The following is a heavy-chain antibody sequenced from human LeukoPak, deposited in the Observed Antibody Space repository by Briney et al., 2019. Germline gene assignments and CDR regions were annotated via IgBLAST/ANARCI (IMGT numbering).Heavy chain of an antibody. CDR2: ISYSGRT. V-gene: IGHV4-39*01. CDR3: ARDQQYHRPAGWFDP. CDR1: GDSINSYGYY. J-gene: IGHJ5*02. D-gene: IGHD1-14*01. Sequence: PSETLSLTCTVSGDSINSYGYYWGWIRQPPGKGLEWIGSISYSGRTYYNPSLESRVTISVDASKNQFSLELNSVTAADTVVYYCARDQQYHRPAGWFDPWGQGTLVTVSS.